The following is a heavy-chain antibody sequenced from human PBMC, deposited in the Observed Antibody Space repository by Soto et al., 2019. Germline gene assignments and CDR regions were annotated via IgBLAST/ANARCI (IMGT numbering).Heavy chain of an antibody. J-gene: IGHJ4*02. V-gene: IGHV3-53*02. CDR2: IYSGGST. CDR3: ATYTSLDY. D-gene: IGHD2-2*02. Sequence: EVHLVETGGGLIQPGGSLRLSCAASGFTVSNNYMSWVRQAPGKGLEWVSLIYSGGSTFYADSVKGRFTISRDNSKNTLFLQMNSLRAEDTAVYFCATYTSLDYWGQGTLVTVSS. CDR1: GFTVSNNY.